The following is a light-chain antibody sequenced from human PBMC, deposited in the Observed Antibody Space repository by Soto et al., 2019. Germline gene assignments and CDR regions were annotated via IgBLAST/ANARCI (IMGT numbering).Light chain of an antibody. Sequence: IVMTQSPATLSVSPGDRATLSCRASQSVSSLLAWYQQKPGQAPRLLLYGASTRATGIPARFSGSGSGTEFTLTISSLQSEDFAVYYCQQYSDRPYTFGQGTKVDI. V-gene: IGKV3-15*01. J-gene: IGKJ2*01. CDR2: GAS. CDR3: QQYSDRPYT. CDR1: QSVSSL.